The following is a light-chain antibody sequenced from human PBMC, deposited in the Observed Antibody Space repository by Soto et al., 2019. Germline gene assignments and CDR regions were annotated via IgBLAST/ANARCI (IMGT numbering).Light chain of an antibody. V-gene: IGLV1-40*01. CDR1: SSNIGAGYD. Sequence: QSVLAQPPSVSGAPGQRVTISCTGSSSNIGAGYDVHWYQQLPGTAPKLLIYGNSNRPSGVPDRFSGSKSGTSASLAITGFQAEDEADYYCQSYDSSLSGYVFGTGTKFTVL. CDR2: GNS. J-gene: IGLJ1*01. CDR3: QSYDSSLSGYV.